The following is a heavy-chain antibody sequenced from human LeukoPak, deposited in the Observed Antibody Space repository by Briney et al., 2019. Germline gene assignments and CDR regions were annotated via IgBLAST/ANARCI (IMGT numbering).Heavy chain of an antibody. CDR3: ARGSGWYDY. V-gene: IGHV3-7*01. D-gene: IGHD6-19*01. CDR2: IKQDGSEK. J-gene: IGHJ4*02. Sequence: GXGLEWVANIKQDGSEKYYVASVKGRFTISRDNAKNSLYLQMNSLRAEDTAVYYCARGSGWYDYWGQGTLVTVSS.